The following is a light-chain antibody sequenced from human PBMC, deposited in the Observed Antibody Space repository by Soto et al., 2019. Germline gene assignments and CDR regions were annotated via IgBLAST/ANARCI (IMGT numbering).Light chain of an antibody. Sequence: DIQMTQSPSTLSASVGDRVTITCRASQSISSWLAWYQQKPGKAPKLLIYKASSLESGVPPRFSGSGSATEFTLTISSLQPDDFATYYCQQYNSYLWTFGQGTKVEIK. CDR3: QQYNSYLWT. CDR1: QSISSW. V-gene: IGKV1-5*03. CDR2: KAS. J-gene: IGKJ1*01.